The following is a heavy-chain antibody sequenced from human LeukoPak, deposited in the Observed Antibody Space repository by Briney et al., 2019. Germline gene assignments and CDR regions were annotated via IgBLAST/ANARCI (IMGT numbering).Heavy chain of an antibody. V-gene: IGHV4-34*01. CDR3: ARGAVVRPNWFDP. CDR1: GGSFSGYY. CDR2: INHSGSP. D-gene: IGHD2-15*01. Sequence: SETLSLTCAVYGGSFSGYYWSWIRQPPGKGLERIGEINHSGSPNYNPSLKTRVTISVDTSKSQFSLKLSSVTAADTAVYCCARGAVVRPNWFDPWGQGTLVTVSS. J-gene: IGHJ5*02.